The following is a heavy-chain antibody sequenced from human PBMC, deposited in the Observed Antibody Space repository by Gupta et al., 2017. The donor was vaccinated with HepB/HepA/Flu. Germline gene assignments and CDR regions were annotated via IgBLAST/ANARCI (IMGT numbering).Heavy chain of an antibody. CDR2: INPNLGAT. D-gene: IGHD3-3*01. V-gene: IGHV1-2*02. Sequence: QVHLVQSGAELKTPGASLRVSCKASGYSFTGFYIHWVRQAPGQGLQWVGWINPNLGATNYGQKFQGRVTLTRDTSINTAYRDLSNLTSADTAIYFCARSLRFSAMDVWGEGTAVTVSS. J-gene: IGHJ6*03. CDR3: ARSLRFSAMDV. CDR1: GYSFTGFY.